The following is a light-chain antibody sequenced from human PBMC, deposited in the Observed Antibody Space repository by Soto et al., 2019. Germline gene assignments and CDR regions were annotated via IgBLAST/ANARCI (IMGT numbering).Light chain of an antibody. CDR2: GVS. V-gene: IGKV2D-29*01. Sequence: DIVMTQTPVSLSVTPGQPASISCKSRQSLVYSNGKTYLYWYLVKPGQPPQLLIYGVSNRFSGVPDRFSGIGSGTDFTLKISRVEAEDVGIYYCMQTAKFRWTFGQGTKVEIK. CDR1: QSLVYSNGKTY. CDR3: MQTAKFRWT. J-gene: IGKJ1*01.